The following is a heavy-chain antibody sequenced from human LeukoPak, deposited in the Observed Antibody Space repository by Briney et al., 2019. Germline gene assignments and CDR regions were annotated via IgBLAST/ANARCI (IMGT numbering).Heavy chain of an antibody. V-gene: IGHV3-7*01. J-gene: IGHJ3*02. CDR1: GFSLSAYW. D-gene: IGHD3-22*01. CDR3: ARESSVVVNAFDI. Sequence: PGGSLRLSCAASGFSLSAYWMTWVRQAPGKGLEWVANINRDGSQKNHVDSVKGRFTISRDNAKNSLYLQMNSLRAEDTAVYYCARESSVVVNAFDIWGQGTMVTVSS. CDR2: INRDGSQK.